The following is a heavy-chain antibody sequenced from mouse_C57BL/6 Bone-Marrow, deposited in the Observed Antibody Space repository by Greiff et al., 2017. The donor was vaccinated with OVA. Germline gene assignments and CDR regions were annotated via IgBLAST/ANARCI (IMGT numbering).Heavy chain of an antibody. CDR1: GFTFSDYG. J-gene: IGHJ2*01. V-gene: IGHV5-17*01. D-gene: IGHD2-4*01. Sequence: EVKVVESGGGLVKPGGSLKLSCAASGFTFSDYGMHWVRQAPEKGLEWVAYISSGSSTIYYADTVKGRFTISRDNAKNTLFLQMTSLRSEDTAMYYCARAYYDYDVDYWGQGTTLTVSS. CDR2: ISSGSSTI. CDR3: ARAYYDYDVDY.